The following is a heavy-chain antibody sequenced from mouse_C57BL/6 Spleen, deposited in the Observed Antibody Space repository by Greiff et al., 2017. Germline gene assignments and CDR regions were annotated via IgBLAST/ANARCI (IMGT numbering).Heavy chain of an antibody. V-gene: IGHV1-81*01. CDR1: GYTFTSYG. D-gene: IGHD3-2*02. J-gene: IGHJ3*01. Sequence: QVQLKESGAELARPGASVTLSCKASGYTFTSYGISWVKQRTGQGLEWIGEIYPRSGNTYYNEKFKGKATLTADKSSSTAYMELRSLTSEDSAVYFCAREAQATSRSPWFAYWGQGTLVTVSA. CDR2: IYPRSGNT. CDR3: AREAQATSRSPWFAY.